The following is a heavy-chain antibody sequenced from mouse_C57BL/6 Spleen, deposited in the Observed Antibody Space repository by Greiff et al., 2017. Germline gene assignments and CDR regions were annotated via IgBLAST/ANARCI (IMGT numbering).Heavy chain of an antibody. CDR2: IYPGSGST. J-gene: IGHJ2*01. CDR1: GYTFTSYW. D-gene: IGHD2-4*01. V-gene: IGHV1-55*01. Sequence: QVQLQQPGAELVKPGASVKMSCKASGYTFTSYWITWVKQRPGQGLEWIGDIYPGSGSTNYNEKFKSKATLTVDTSSSTAYMQLSSLTSEDSAVYYCARSGGYDDYDLFDYWGQGTTLTVSS. CDR3: ARSGGYDDYDLFDY.